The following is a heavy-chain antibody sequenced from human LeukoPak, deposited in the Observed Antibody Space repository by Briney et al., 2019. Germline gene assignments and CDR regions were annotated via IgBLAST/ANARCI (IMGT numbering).Heavy chain of an antibody. CDR3: AREDGYCSGGNCYSYFDS. J-gene: IGHJ4*02. D-gene: IGHD2-15*01. V-gene: IGHV3-7*01. CDR2: IKKTGSET. CDR1: GFTFNHFC. Sequence: PGGSLRLSCAASGFTFNHFCMSWIRKAPGKGLEWLAYIKKTGSETYYVDSVKGRFTITRDNTRNSLFLQMYSLRAEDTAVYFCAREDGYCSGGNCYSYFDSWGQGTLVTVSA.